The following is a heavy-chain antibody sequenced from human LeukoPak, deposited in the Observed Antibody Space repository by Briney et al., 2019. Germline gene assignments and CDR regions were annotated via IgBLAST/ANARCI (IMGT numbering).Heavy chain of an antibody. CDR2: INHSGST. Sequence: SETLSLTCAVYGGSFSGYYWSWIRQPPGKGLEWIGEINHSGSTNYDPSLKSRATISVDTSKNQFSLKLRSVTAADTAVYYCAMETYDFWSGYYRLWGQGTLVTVSS. CDR3: AMETYDFWSGYYRL. V-gene: IGHV4-34*01. CDR1: GGSFSGYY. D-gene: IGHD3-3*01. J-gene: IGHJ4*02.